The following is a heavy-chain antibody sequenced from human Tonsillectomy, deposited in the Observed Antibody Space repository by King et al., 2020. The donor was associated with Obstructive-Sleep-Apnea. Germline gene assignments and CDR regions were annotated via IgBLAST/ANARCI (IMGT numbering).Heavy chain of an antibody. CDR1: GFTFSSYW. V-gene: IGHV3-74*01. J-gene: IGHJ4*02. D-gene: IGHD3-10*01. Sequence: VQLVDSGGGLVQPGGSLRLSCAASGFTFSSYWMHWVRQAPGKGLVWVSRINSVGSSTSYADSVKGRFTIPSDTAKNTLYLQMNSLRAEDTAVYYCARVGVYGSGSPLDCWGQGTLVTVSS. CDR2: INSVGSST. CDR3: ARVGVYGSGSPLDC.